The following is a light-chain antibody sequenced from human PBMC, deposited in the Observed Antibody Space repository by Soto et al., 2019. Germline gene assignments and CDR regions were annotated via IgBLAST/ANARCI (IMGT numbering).Light chain of an antibody. Sequence: QSALTQPASVSGSPGQSITISCTGTSSDVGGYNYVSWYQQYPAKAPKLLIYDVRSRPSGVSNRFSGSKSGNTASLTISGLQAEDEADYYCSSYTRSSTPWVFGGGTKLTVL. J-gene: IGLJ3*02. V-gene: IGLV2-14*01. CDR1: SSDVGGYNY. CDR3: SSYTRSSTPWV. CDR2: DVR.